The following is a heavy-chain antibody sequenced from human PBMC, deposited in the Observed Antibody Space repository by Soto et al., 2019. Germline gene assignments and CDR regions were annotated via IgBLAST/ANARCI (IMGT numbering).Heavy chain of an antibody. CDR2: IWYDGGIK. D-gene: IGHD1-1*01. CDR1: GFTFRNYG. Sequence: GWSLRLSCVASGFTFRNYGMHWVRQAPGKGLEWVAIIWYDGGIKYHADSVKGRFSISRDNSKNTLYLQVNSLRAEDTAIYYCARDCGAVDDRNYYGMDVWGQGTTVTVSS. CDR3: ARDCGAVDDRNYYGMDV. V-gene: IGHV3-33*01. J-gene: IGHJ6*02.